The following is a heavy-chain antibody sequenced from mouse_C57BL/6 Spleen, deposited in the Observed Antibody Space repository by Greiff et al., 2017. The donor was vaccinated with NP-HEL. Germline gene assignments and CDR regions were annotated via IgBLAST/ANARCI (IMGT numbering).Heavy chain of an antibody. CDR3: ARGHYYGSSHTFAY. J-gene: IGHJ3*01. D-gene: IGHD1-1*01. Sequence: EVKLEESGPGLVKPSQSLSLTCSVTGYSITSGYYWNWIRQFPGNKLEWMGYISYDGSNNYNSTGINRISITRDTSKNQFFLMLNSVTTEDTPTYYCARGHYYGSSHTFAYWGQGTLVTVSA. V-gene: IGHV3-6*01. CDR2: ISYDGSN. CDR1: GYSITSGYY.